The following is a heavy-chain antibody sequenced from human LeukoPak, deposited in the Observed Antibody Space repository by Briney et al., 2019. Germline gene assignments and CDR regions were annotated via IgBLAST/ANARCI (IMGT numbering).Heavy chain of an antibody. CDR3: ANGGAYSSGP. J-gene: IGHJ5*02. Sequence: PGGSLRLSCAASGFTFSNSWMSWVRQAPGKGLEWVATIKPDGSAQYYVDSVKGRFTISRDNAKNSLFLQINSLRAGDTAVYYCANGGAYSSGPWGQGTLVTVSS. D-gene: IGHD3-22*01. V-gene: IGHV3-7*01. CDR2: IKPDGSAQ. CDR1: GFTFSNSW.